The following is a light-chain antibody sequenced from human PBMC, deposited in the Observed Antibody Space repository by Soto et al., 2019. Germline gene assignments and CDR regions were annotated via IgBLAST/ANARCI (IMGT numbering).Light chain of an antibody. V-gene: IGLV2-11*01. Sequence: QSALTQPRSVSGSPGQSVTIPCTGSSSDVGGYNLVSWYQQYPGEVPKLIIYDVSKRPSGVPDRFSGSKSGNTASLTVSALQAEDEADYYCSSYTDRNNLVFGTGTKLTVL. CDR1: SSDVGGYNL. CDR2: DVS. J-gene: IGLJ1*01. CDR3: SSYTDRNNLV.